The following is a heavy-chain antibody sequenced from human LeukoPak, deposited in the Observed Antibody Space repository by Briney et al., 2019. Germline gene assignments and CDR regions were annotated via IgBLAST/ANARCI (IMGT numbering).Heavy chain of an antibody. J-gene: IGHJ4*02. CDR3: AREVEESFGYSYGEGGVYFDY. V-gene: IGHV1-69*04. CDR2: IIPFIGKA. D-gene: IGHD5-18*01. CDR1: GYTFTSYG. Sequence: GASVKVSCKASGYTFTSYGISWVRQAPGQGLEWMGRIIPFIGKANYAQKFQGRVTITADKSTSTAYMELSSLRSEDTAVYYCAREVEESFGYSYGEGGVYFDYWGQGTLVTVSS.